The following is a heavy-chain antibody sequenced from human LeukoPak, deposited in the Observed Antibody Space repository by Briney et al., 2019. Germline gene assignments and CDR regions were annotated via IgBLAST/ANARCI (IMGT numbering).Heavy chain of an antibody. CDR2: IYYSGST. J-gene: IGHJ4*02. Sequence: SETLSLTCTVSGGSISSISYYWGWIRQPPGKGLEWIGSIYYSGSTYYNPSLKSRVTISVDTSKNQFSLKLSSVTAADTAVYYCARANYYDSSGVRYWGQGTLVTVSS. CDR1: GGSISSISYY. D-gene: IGHD3-22*01. V-gene: IGHV4-39*07. CDR3: ARANYYDSSGVRY.